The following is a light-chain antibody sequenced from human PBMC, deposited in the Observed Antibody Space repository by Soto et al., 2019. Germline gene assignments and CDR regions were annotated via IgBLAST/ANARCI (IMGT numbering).Light chain of an antibody. CDR3: QQRRNWPPEVS. V-gene: IGKV3-11*01. Sequence: EIVLTQSQVTLSLSPGERATLSCRASQGVGSYLAWYQQKPGQAPRLLIYDASNRATGIPARFSGSGSGTDFTLTISSLDPEDFAIYFCQQRRNWPPEVSFGGGTKVEIK. J-gene: IGKJ4*01. CDR2: DAS. CDR1: QGVGSY.